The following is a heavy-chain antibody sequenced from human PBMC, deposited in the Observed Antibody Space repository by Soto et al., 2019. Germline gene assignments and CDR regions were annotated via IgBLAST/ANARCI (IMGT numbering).Heavy chain of an antibody. Sequence: GASVKVSCKASGYTFTSYGISWVRQAPGQGLEWMGWISAYNGNTNYAQKLQGRVTMTTDTSTSTAYMELRSLRSDDTAVYYCARAGRMVYAMYVQYYFDYWGKGTLVPVAS. D-gene: IGHD2-8*01. CDR1: GYTFTSYG. J-gene: IGHJ4*02. CDR2: ISAYNGNT. CDR3: ARAGRMVYAMYVQYYFDY. V-gene: IGHV1-18*01.